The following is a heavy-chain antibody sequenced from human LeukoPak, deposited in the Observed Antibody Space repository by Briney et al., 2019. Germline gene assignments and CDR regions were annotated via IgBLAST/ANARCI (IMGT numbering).Heavy chain of an antibody. CDR3: ARHNRDIGY. V-gene: IGHV4-39*01. CDR1: GGSITSTCYY. Sequence: KASETLSLTCTVSGGSITSTCYYWGWIRQPPGKGLEWIGSIYYTGSTYYNPSLKSRVTISVDTSESQFSLKLRSVTAADTAVYYCARHNRDIGYWGQGTLVTVSS. CDR2: IYYTGST. J-gene: IGHJ4*02. D-gene: IGHD2-15*01.